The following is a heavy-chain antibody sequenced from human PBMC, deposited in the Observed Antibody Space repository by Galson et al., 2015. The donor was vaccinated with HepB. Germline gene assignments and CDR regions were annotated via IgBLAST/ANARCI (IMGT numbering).Heavy chain of an antibody. Sequence: SVKVSCKASGGTFSSYAISWVRQAPGQGLEWMGGIIPIFGTANYAQKFQGRVTITADESTSTAYMELSSLRSEDTAVYYCARILRCSSTSCYTSNYYYYYYGMDVWGQGTTVTVSS. J-gene: IGHJ6*02. CDR3: ARILRCSSTSCYTSNYYYYYYGMDV. D-gene: IGHD2-2*02. V-gene: IGHV1-69*13. CDR1: GGTFSSYA. CDR2: IIPIFGTA.